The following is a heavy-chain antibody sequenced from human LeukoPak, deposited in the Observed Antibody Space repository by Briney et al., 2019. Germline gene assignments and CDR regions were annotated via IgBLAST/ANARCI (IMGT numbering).Heavy chain of an antibody. V-gene: IGHV3-7*01. Sequence: GGSLRLSCAASGFTFITYWMSWVRQAQGAGQERVASIKEDGSEKYYVDSVKGRFTISRDNAKNSLYLQMNSLRGEDTSVYYCARGWTQPSHWGQGTPVTVSS. CDR2: IKEDGSEK. J-gene: IGHJ4*02. CDR3: ARGWTQPSH. D-gene: IGHD3/OR15-3a*01. CDR1: GFTFITYW.